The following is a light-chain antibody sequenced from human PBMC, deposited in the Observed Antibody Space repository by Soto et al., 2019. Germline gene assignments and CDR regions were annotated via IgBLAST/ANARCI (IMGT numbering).Light chain of an antibody. V-gene: IGKV3-11*01. CDR3: QQRRNWPPLT. J-gene: IGKJ4*01. CDR1: ESVHLY. Sequence: ETVLTQSPATLSLSPGETATLSCRASESVHLYLAWYQQKPGQAPRLLIYHASNRATGIPAKFSGSGSGTDFTLTISSLEPEDSAVYYCQQRRNWPPLTFGGGTRVEI. CDR2: HAS.